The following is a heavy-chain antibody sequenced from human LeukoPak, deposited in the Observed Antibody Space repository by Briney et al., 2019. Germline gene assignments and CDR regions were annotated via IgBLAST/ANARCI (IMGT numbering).Heavy chain of an antibody. Sequence: SETLSLTCAVYGGSFSGYYWSWIRQPPGKGLEWIGEINHSGSTNYNPSLKSRVTISVDTSKKQFSLKLSSVTAADTAVYYCASHRSSSRYYYYYYGMDVWGQGTTVTVSS. CDR1: GGSFSGYY. CDR2: INHSGST. V-gene: IGHV4-34*01. J-gene: IGHJ6*02. CDR3: ASHRSSSRYYYYYYGMDV. D-gene: IGHD6-6*01.